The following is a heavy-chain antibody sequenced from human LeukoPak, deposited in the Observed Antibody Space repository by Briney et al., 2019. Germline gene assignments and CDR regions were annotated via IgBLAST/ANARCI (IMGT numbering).Heavy chain of an antibody. CDR3: AKTPGIAAAGTDYFDY. CDR2: ISGSGGST. CDR1: GFTFSSYA. Sequence: GGSLRLSCAASGFTFSSYAMSWVRQAPGKGLEWVSAISGSGGSTYYADSVKGRFTISRDNSKNTLYLQMNSLRAEDTAVYYCAKTPGIAAAGTDYFDYWGQRTLVTVSS. J-gene: IGHJ4*02. V-gene: IGHV3-23*01. D-gene: IGHD6-13*01.